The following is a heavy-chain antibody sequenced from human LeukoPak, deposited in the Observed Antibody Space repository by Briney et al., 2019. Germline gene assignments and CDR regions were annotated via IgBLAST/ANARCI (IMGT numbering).Heavy chain of an antibody. CDR2: IYYSGST. V-gene: IGHV4-59*01. D-gene: IGHD2-15*01. J-gene: IGHJ6*03. CDR3: ARSVEGYCSGTSCYYYYYYMDV. CDR1: GGSISSYY. Sequence: PSETLSLTCTVSGGSISSYYWSWIRQPPGKGLGWIGYIYYSGSTNYNPSLKSRVTISVDTSKNQFSLKLSSLTAADTAVYYCARSVEGYCSGTSCYYYYYYMDVWGKGTTVTVSS.